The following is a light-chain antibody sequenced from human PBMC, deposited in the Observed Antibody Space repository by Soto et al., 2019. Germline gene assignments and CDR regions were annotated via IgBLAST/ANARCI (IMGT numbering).Light chain of an antibody. CDR1: SSDVGGHNY. CDR2: SAT. V-gene: IGLV2-11*01. Sequence: QSALTQPRSVSGSPGQSVTISCTGTSSDVGGHNYVSWYQQYPGKAPKLLLSSATKRPSGVPDRFSGSKSGNTASLTISGLQAEDEADYYCCSYAGSYTYVFGTGTKVTAL. J-gene: IGLJ1*01. CDR3: CSYAGSYTYV.